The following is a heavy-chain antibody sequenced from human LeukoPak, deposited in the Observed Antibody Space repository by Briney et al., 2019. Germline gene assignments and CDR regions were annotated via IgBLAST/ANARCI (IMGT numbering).Heavy chain of an antibody. J-gene: IGHJ3*02. D-gene: IGHD6-19*01. CDR2: IKQDGSEK. CDR3: ARDRVAGGWYGRGAFDI. Sequence: GGSLRLSCAASGFTFSSYWMSWVRQAPGRGLEWVANIKQDGSEKYYVDSVTGRFTISRDNAKNSLYLQMNSLRAEDTAVYYCARDRVAGGWYGRGAFDIWGQGTMVTVSS. CDR1: GFTFSSYW. V-gene: IGHV3-7*01.